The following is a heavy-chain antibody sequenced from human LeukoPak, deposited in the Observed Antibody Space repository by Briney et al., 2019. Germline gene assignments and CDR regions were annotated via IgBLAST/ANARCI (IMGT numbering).Heavy chain of an antibody. CDR3: ARVYYYDSSGYAIDY. V-gene: IGHV3-7*01. Sequence: PGGSLRLSCAASGFTFSSYWMSWVRQDPGKGLEWVANIKQDGSEKYYVDSVKGRFTIPRDNAKNSLYLQMNSLRAEDTAVYYCARVYYYDSSGYAIDYWGQGTLVTVSS. CDR1: GFTFSSYW. D-gene: IGHD3-22*01. CDR2: IKQDGSEK. J-gene: IGHJ4*02.